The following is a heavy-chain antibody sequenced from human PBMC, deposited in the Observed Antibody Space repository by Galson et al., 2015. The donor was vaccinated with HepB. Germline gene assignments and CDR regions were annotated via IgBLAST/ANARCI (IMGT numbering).Heavy chain of an antibody. J-gene: IGHJ1*01. CDR2: INAGNGNT. CDR1: GYTFTSYA. D-gene: IGHD3-3*01. V-gene: IGHV1-3*01. CDR3: ARGVPSPYDFWSGYYTSEYFQH. Sequence: SVKVSCKASGYTFTSYAMHWVRQAPGQRLEWMGWINAGNGNTKYSQKFQGRVTITRDTSASTAYMELSSLRSEDTAVYYCARGVPSPYDFWSGYYTSEYFQHWGQGTLVTVSS.